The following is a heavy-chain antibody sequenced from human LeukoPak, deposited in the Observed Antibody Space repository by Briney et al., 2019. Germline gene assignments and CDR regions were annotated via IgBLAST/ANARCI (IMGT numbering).Heavy chain of an antibody. CDR1: GFSFSTYW. CDR3: ARDRGYSTFDY. D-gene: IGHD3-22*01. V-gene: IGHV3-7*01. J-gene: IGHJ4*02. Sequence: GGSLRLSCAASGFSFSTYWMSWVRQAPGKGPEWVANINQDATEKNYVDSVKGRFTISRDNARNSLYLQMNSLRAEDTAVYYCARDRGYSTFDYWGQGTLVTVSS. CDR2: INQDATEK.